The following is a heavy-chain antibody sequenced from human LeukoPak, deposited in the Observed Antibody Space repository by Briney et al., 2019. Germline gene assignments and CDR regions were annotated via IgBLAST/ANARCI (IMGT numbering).Heavy chain of an antibody. J-gene: IGHJ5*02. CDR3: ARHSSGGSYLDWFDP. D-gene: IGHD2-15*01. CDR1: GGSITNYY. V-gene: IGHV4-59*08. CDR2: IYYSGST. Sequence: ETSETLSLTCTVSGGSITNYYWSWIRQPPGKGLEWIGYIYYSGSTNYNPSLKRRVTISVDTSKNQFSLKLSSVTAADTAVYYCARHSSGGSYLDWFDPWGQRTLVTVSS.